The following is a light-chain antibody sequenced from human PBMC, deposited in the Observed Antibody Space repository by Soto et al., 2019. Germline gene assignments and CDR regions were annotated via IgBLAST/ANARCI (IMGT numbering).Light chain of an antibody. J-gene: IGKJ1*01. CDR2: GTS. CDR3: QQYVTSPEWM. V-gene: IGKV3-20*01. Sequence: EVVLTQSPGTLSLSPGERATLSCRASQSVSSNYLAWYQQKPGQAPRLLIYGTSSRATGIPDRFSGSGSGTDFTLTSSRLEPEDSAVYYCQQYVTSPEWMFGQGTKVEIK. CDR1: QSVSSNY.